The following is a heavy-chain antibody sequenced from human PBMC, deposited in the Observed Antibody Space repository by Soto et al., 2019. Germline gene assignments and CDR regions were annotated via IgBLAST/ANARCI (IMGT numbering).Heavy chain of an antibody. CDR2: MNPNSGNT. Sequence: QVQLVQSGAEVKTPGASVKVSCKASGYTFTSYDINWVRQATGQGLEWMGWMNPNSGNTGYAQKFQGRITMTRNTSITTAYMELSSLRSEDTAVYYCARGPYYYYYMDVWGKGTTVTVSS. V-gene: IGHV1-8*01. CDR3: ARGPYYYYYMDV. J-gene: IGHJ6*03. CDR1: GYTFTSYD.